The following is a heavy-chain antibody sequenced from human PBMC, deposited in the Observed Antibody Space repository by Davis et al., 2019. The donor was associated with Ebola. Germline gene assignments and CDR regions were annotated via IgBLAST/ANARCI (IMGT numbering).Heavy chain of an antibody. D-gene: IGHD2-2*01. V-gene: IGHV1-18*01. CDR2: ISAYNGNT. CDR1: GYTFTSYG. CDR3: ARERGVPAAFGIYYYYGMDV. Sequence: ASVKVSCKASGYTFTSYGISWVRQAPGQGLEWMGWISAYNGNTNYAQKLQGRVTMTTDTSTSTAYMELRSLRSDDTAVYYCARERGVPAAFGIYYYYGMDVWGQGTTVTVSS. J-gene: IGHJ6*02.